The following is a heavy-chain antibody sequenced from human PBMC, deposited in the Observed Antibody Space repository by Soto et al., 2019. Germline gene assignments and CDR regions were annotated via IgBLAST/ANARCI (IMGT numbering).Heavy chain of an antibody. D-gene: IGHD3-9*01. CDR3: AREYYGLLTGYYTDY. CDR1: GFPFSSYW. CDR2: ISGDGVTT. V-gene: IGHV3-74*01. J-gene: IGHJ4*02. Sequence: EVQLVESGGDLVQRGGSLRLSCAASGFPFSSYWMHWVRHTPGKGLDWVARISGDGVTTYYADSVTGRFTVSRDNAKNTLSLQISGVRGEDTAVYYCAREYYGLLTGYYTDYWGQGTLVSVSS.